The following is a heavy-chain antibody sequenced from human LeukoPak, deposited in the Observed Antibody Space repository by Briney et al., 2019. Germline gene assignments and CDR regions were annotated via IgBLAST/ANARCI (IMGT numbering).Heavy chain of an antibody. Sequence: GGSLRLSCAVSGFSFSSYTMNWVRQAPGKGLEWVSTISTSSSYTYYADSVKGRFTISRDNSKDTLYLQMNSLRAEDTAMYYCARVTGGYCSSTSCFRYYYGMDVWGQGTTVTVSS. CDR3: ARVTGGYCSSTSCFRYYYGMDV. V-gene: IGHV3-21*01. CDR1: GFSFSSYT. D-gene: IGHD2-2*01. J-gene: IGHJ6*02. CDR2: ISTSSSYT.